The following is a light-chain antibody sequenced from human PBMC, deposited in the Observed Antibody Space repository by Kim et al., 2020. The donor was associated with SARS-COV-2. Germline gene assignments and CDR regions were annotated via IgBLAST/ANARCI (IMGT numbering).Light chain of an antibody. CDR3: QQYNTYPWT. Sequence: ASVGDRVTLTCRASQSIRSWLAWYQQKPGIAPRLLIYKASSLETGVPSRFSGSGSGTEFTLTISSLQPDDVATYYCQQYNTYPWTFGQGTKVDIK. CDR1: QSIRSW. CDR2: KAS. V-gene: IGKV1-5*03. J-gene: IGKJ1*01.